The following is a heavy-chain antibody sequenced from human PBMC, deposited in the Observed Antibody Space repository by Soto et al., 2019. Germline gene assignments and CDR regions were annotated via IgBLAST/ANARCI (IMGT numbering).Heavy chain of an antibody. D-gene: IGHD2-2*01. CDR2: ISYDGSKK. CDR3: ARPGYCISSSCHVGVGGMDV. V-gene: IGHV3-30-3*01. CDR1: GFTFSSHA. J-gene: IGHJ6*02. Sequence: QVQLVESGGGVVQPGRSLRLSCAASGFTFSSHAMHWVRQAPGKGLEWVAVISYDGSKKYYADAVKGRFTISRDNSKNNLYLQMNSLRAEDMAVYYCARPGYCISSSCHVGVGGMDVWGQGTTVTVSS.